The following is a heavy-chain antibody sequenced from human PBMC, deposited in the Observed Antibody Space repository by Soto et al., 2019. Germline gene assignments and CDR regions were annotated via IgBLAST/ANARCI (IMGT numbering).Heavy chain of an antibody. J-gene: IGHJ5*02. CDR2: IWYDGSNK. Sequence: PGGSLRLSCAASGFTFSSYGMHWVRQVPGKGLEWVAVIWYDGSNKYYADSVKGRFTISRDNSKNTLYLQMNSLRAEDTAVYYCARASVNWFDPWGQGTLVTVSS. CDR1: GFTFSSYG. CDR3: ARASVNWFDP. V-gene: IGHV3-33*01.